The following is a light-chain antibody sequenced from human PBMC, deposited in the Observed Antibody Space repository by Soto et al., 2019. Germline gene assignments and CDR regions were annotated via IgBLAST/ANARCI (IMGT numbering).Light chain of an antibody. CDR2: DVS. Sequence: QSALTQAASVSGSPGQSITISCTGTSSDVGGYNYVSWYQQHPGKAPKLMIYDVSNRTSGVSNRFSGSKSGNTASLTISGLQDEDEADYYCSSYTSSSTLEVFGTGTKVTVL. V-gene: IGLV2-14*01. CDR1: SSDVGGYNY. J-gene: IGLJ1*01. CDR3: SSYTSSSTLEV.